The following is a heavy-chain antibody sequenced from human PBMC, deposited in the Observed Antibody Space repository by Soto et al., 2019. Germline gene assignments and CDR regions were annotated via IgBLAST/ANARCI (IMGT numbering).Heavy chain of an antibody. V-gene: IGHV4-39*01. J-gene: IGHJ4*02. CDR3: ARSLGYCSTTTCYALDY. Sequence: SETLSLTCTFSGRSISSGGYYWGWIRQPPGKGLEWIGSIYYSGTTYYSPSLKSRVTISQDTSKNQFSLQLSSVTAADTAVYYCARSLGYCSTTTCYALDYWGQGTLVTVSS. D-gene: IGHD2-2*01. CDR1: GRSISSGGYY. CDR2: IYYSGTT.